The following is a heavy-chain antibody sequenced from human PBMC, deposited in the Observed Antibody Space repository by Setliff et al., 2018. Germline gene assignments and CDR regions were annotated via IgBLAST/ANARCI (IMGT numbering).Heavy chain of an antibody. D-gene: IGHD4-17*01. Sequence: SETLSLTCSVSGASITSGGFYWAWIRQPAGKGLEWIGHISPSGSTTYNPSVKSRVTISLDTSKNQFSLNLRSVSAADTAIYYCAKHGEESKVTTYLASWGQGTLVTVSS. CDR1: GASITSGGFY. J-gene: IGHJ5*02. V-gene: IGHV4-61*09. CDR2: ISPSGST. CDR3: AKHGEESKVTTYLAS.